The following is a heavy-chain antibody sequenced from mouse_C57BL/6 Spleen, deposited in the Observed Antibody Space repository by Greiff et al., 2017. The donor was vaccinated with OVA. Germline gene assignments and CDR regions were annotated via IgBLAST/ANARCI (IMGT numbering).Heavy chain of an antibody. CDR1: GYTFTSYW. V-gene: IGHV1-72*01. D-gene: IGHD1-1*01. CDR3: ARGDYYGSSWYFDV. CDR2: IDPNSGGT. J-gene: IGHJ1*03. Sequence: VQLQQSGAELVKPGASVKLSCKASGYTFTSYWMHWVKQRPGRGLEWIGRIDPNSGGTKYNEQFKSKATLTVDKPSSTAYMQLGSLTSADSAVYYCARGDYYGSSWYFDVWGTGTTVTVSS.